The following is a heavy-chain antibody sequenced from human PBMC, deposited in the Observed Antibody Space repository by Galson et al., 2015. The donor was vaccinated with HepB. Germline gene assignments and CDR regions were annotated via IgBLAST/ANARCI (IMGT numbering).Heavy chain of an antibody. V-gene: IGHV3-74*01. J-gene: IGHJ6*03. D-gene: IGHD3-22*01. CDR2: INSDGSST. CDR1: GFTFSSYA. Sequence: SLRLSCAASGFTFSSYAMSWVRQAPGKGLEWVSRINSDGSSTSYADSVKGRFTISRDNAKNTLYLQMNSLRAEDTAVYYCARVDVSYYDSKSYYMDVWGKGTTVTVSS. CDR3: ARVDVSYYDSKSYYMDV.